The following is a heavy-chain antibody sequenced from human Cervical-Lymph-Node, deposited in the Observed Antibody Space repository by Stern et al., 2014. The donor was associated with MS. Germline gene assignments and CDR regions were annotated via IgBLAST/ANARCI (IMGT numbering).Heavy chain of an antibody. J-gene: IGHJ4*02. D-gene: IGHD2-2*01. CDR1: GYTFTRNA. Sequence: VQLVESGSELKKPGASVKVSCKASGYTFTRNAMNLVRQAPGQRLEWMGWINTNTGNTAYAQGFTGRFVFSLDTSVSTAYLQISSLKAEDTAIYYCARVKPAAILDYWGQGTLVTVSS. CDR2: INTNTGNT. CDR3: ARVKPAAILDY. V-gene: IGHV7-4-1*02.